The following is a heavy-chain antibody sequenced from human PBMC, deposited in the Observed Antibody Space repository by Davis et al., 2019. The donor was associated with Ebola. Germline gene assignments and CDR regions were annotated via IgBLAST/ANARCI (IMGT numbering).Heavy chain of an antibody. D-gene: IGHD3-16*02. CDR2: ISYDGSNK. CDR3: ASGEFRRGSYRQY. V-gene: IGHV3-30-3*01. Sequence: GGSLRLSCSASGFTFSSYAMHWVRQAPGKGLEWVAVISYDGSNKYYADSVKGRFTISRDNAKSSLYLQMNSLRAEDTAVYYCASGEFRRGSYRQYWGQGTLVTVSS. CDR1: GFTFSSYA. J-gene: IGHJ4*02.